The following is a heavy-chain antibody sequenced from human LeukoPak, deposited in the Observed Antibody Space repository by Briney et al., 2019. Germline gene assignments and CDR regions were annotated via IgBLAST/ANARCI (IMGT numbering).Heavy chain of an antibody. CDR3: ARHRGLYDSSGYCAFDI. D-gene: IGHD3-22*01. V-gene: IGHV4-59*08. J-gene: IGHJ3*02. CDR1: GGSISSYY. Sequence: SETLSLTCTVSGGSISSYYWSWIRQPPGKGLEWIGYIYYSGSTNYNPSLKSRVTISVDTSKNQFSLKLSSVTAADTAVYYSARHRGLYDSSGYCAFDIWGQGTMVTVSS. CDR2: IYYSGST.